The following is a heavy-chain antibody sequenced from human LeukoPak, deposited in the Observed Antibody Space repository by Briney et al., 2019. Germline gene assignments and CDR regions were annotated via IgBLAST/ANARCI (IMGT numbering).Heavy chain of an antibody. CDR2: IYYSRST. V-gene: IGHV4-59*01. Sequence: SETLSLTCTVSGGSISSYYWSWIRQPPGKGLEWIGYIYYSRSTNYNPSLKSRVTISVDTSKNQFSLKLSSVTAADTAVYYCARVPSSTNPYYYYGMDVWGQGTTVTVSS. J-gene: IGHJ6*02. CDR1: GGSISSYY. CDR3: ARVPSSTNPYYYYGMDV. D-gene: IGHD2-2*01.